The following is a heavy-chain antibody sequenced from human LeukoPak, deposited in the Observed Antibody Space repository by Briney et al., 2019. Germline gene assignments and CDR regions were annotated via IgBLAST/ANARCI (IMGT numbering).Heavy chain of an antibody. CDR3: ARVVGGVAGPDY. Sequence: GGSLRLSCAASGFTFSSYPMIWVRQAPGKGLESISYISDSGTTIHYADSVKGRFTLSRDNAKNSLNVQMNSLSAEDTAVYYCARVVGGVAGPDYWGQGTLVTVSS. CDR2: ISDSGTTI. V-gene: IGHV3-48*04. CDR1: GFTFSSYP. J-gene: IGHJ4*02. D-gene: IGHD6-19*01.